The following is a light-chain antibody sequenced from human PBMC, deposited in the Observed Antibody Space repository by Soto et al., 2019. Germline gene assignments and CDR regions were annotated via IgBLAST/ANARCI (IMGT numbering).Light chain of an antibody. V-gene: IGLV2-14*01. CDR3: SSYTSSGTWV. Sequence: SALTQPASVSGSPGQSITISCTGTSSDVGGYNYVSWYQQHPGKAPKRMIYEVSNRPSGVSNRFSGSKSGNTASLTISGLQTEDEADYYCSSYTSSGTWVFGGGTKVTVL. CDR2: EVS. J-gene: IGLJ3*02. CDR1: SSDVGGYNY.